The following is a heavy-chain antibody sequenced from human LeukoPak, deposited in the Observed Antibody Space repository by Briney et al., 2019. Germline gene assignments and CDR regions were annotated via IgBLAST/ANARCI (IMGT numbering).Heavy chain of an antibody. J-gene: IGHJ4*02. CDR1: GYSFTSYW. CDR2: IYPGDSDT. D-gene: IGHD6-13*01. V-gene: IGHV5-51*01. Sequence: GESLQISCKGSGYSFTSYWIGWVRQMPGKGLEWMGIIYPGDSDTRYSPSFQGQVIISADKSISTAYLQWSSLKASDTAMYYCARDSSWSDPLTFDYWGQGTLVTVSS. CDR3: ARDSSWSDPLTFDY.